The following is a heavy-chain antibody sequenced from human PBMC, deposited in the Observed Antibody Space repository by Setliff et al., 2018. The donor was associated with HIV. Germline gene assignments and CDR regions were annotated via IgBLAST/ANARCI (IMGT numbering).Heavy chain of an antibody. D-gene: IGHD5-12*01. V-gene: IGHV4-30-4*08. Sequence: PSETLSLTCTVSGGSISSDDYYWNWIRQPPGKGLEWIGYITYSGSAYYNPSLKSRVTISIDTSNNQISLRLSSVTAADTAMYYCARLGAEDFSDYDWVDYWGQGTLVTVSS. CDR1: GGSISSDDYY. J-gene: IGHJ4*02. CDR2: ITYSGSA. CDR3: ARLGAEDFSDYDWVDY.